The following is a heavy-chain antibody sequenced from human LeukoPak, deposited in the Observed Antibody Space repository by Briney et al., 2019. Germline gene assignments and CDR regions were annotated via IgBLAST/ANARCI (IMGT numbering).Heavy chain of an antibody. D-gene: IGHD3-10*01. CDR3: AREVSIGSRGGMDV. CDR1: GFTFSSYS. V-gene: IGHV3-30*04. J-gene: IGHJ6*02. Sequence: PGGSLRLSCAASGFTFSSYSMHWVRQAPGKGLEWVAVISYDGSYKFYADSVKGRFTISRDNSKSTLYLQMNSLRAEDTAVYYCAREVSIGSRGGMDVWGQGTTVTVSS. CDR2: ISYDGSYK.